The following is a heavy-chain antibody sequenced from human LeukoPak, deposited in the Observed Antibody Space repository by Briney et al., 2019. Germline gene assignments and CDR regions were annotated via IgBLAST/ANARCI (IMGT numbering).Heavy chain of an antibody. CDR1: GDSIRSYY. CDR3: ARGGGRHDY. V-gene: IGHV4-59*01. Sequence: SETLSLTCSVSGDSIRSYYWSWIWQPPGKGLEWIGYSYYSGSTNYNPSLTSRVTISVATSKNQFSLTLSSVTAADTAVYYCARGGGRHDYWGQGTLVTVSS. J-gene: IGHJ4*02. D-gene: IGHD3-16*01. CDR2: SYYSGST.